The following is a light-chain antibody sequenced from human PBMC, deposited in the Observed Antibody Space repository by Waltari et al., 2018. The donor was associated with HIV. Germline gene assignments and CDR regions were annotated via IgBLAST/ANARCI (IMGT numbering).Light chain of an antibody. CDR2: GAS. Sequence: DIQMTQSPSSLSASVGDRVTISCRASQSISTHLNWYYQKPGKAPSLLIYGASSLQSRVPSRFSGSGSVTEFTLTINGLQPGDFATYYCQQSFSSPRTFGQGTKV. CDR1: QSISTH. V-gene: IGKV1-39*01. CDR3: QQSFSSPRT. J-gene: IGKJ1*01.